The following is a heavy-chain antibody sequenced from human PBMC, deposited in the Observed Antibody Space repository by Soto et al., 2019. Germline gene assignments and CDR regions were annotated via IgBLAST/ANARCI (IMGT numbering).Heavy chain of an antibody. CDR2: VFHTGFT. Sequence: SSETLSLTCAVSGGSVSGSYYYWAWLRQSPGKGPEWIGSVFHTGFTSYNPSLESRVSVSVDTSKSQFSLKLSAVTASDTAVYYCATSQKGYNWNYFDHWGQGALVTVSS. J-gene: IGHJ4*02. V-gene: IGHV4-39*01. CDR3: ATSQKGYNWNYFDH. D-gene: IGHD1-1*01. CDR1: GGSVSGSYYY.